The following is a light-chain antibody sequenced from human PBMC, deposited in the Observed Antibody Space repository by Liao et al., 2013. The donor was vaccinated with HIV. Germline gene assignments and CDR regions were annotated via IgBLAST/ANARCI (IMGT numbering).Light chain of an antibody. Sequence: SYDLTQPPSVSVSPGQAASITCSGDNLGDKYASWYQQRPGQSPVLVIYQDTKRPSGIPERFSASNSGNTATLTISGTQAMDEADYYCQAWDSSTGVFGGGTKLTVL. V-gene: IGLV3-1*01. CDR3: QAWDSSTGV. J-gene: IGLJ3*02. CDR2: QDT. CDR1: NLGDKY.